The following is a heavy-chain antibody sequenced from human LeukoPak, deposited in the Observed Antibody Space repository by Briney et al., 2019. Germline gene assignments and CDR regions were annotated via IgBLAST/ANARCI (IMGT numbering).Heavy chain of an antibody. V-gene: IGHV4-30-2*01. CDR3: ARRVTASSYYLDS. CDR2: IFHGGST. J-gene: IGHJ4*02. D-gene: IGHD2-21*02. CDR1: GGSISSSGYS. Sequence: SETLSLTCALSGGSISSSGYSWTWIRQPPGKGLEWIGYIFHGGSTYYNPSLKSRVAISIDRSKNQFSLSLNSVTAADTALYYCARRVTASSYYLDSWGQGTLVTVSS.